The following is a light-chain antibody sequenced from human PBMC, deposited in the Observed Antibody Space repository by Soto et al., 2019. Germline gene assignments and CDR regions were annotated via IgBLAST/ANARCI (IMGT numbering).Light chain of an antibody. Sequence: EIVLTQSLGTLSLSPGERATLSCRASQSVTTNYIAWYQQKPGQAPRLLIYGASNRATGIPDRFSGSGSGTDFTLTISRLEPEDFAVYYCQPYGNSPRTFGQGTRVEIK. CDR3: QPYGNSPRT. J-gene: IGKJ1*01. CDR2: GAS. CDR1: QSVTTNY. V-gene: IGKV3-20*01.